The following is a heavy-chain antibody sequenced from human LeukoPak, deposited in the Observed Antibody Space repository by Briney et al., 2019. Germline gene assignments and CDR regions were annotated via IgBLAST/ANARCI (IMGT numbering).Heavy chain of an antibody. CDR3: ARDQRVSYSSSWYGFDY. J-gene: IGHJ4*02. V-gene: IGHV3-66*01. CDR2: IYSGGST. CDR1: GFTFSSYA. Sequence: GGSLRLSCAASGFTFSSYAMSWVRQAPGKGLEWVSVIYSGGSTYYADSVKGRFTISRDNSKNTLYLQMNSLRAEDTAVYYCARDQRVSYSSSWYGFDYWGQGTLVTVSS. D-gene: IGHD6-13*01.